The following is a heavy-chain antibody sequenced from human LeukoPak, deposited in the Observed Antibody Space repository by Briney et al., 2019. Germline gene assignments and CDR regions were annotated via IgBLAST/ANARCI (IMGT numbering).Heavy chain of an antibody. CDR2: INHSGST. CDR1: GGSFSGYY. Sequence: PSETLSLTCAVYGGSFSGYYWSWIRQPPGKGLEWIGEINHSGSTNYNPSLKSRVTISVDTSKNQFSLKLSSVTAADTAVYYCARGGPPLLRYFDWLSDPFDYWGQGTLVTVSS. CDR3: ARGGPPLLRYFDWLSDPFDY. J-gene: IGHJ4*02. V-gene: IGHV4-34*01. D-gene: IGHD3-9*01.